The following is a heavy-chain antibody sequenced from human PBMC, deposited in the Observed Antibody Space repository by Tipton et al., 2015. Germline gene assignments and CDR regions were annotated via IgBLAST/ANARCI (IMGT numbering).Heavy chain of an antibody. J-gene: IGHJ4*02. Sequence: TLSLTCTVSGVSIGGTSYYLGWIRPPPGKGLEGIGRIYYSGDMYYNPSLKSRVAMSVDTSNNHFSLRLTSLTASDTAVYYCASLLLYGDYVHGLGYWGRGTLVTVSS. CDR3: ASLLLYGDYVHGLGY. D-gene: IGHD4-17*01. CDR1: GVSIGGTSYY. CDR2: IYYSGDM. V-gene: IGHV4-39*02.